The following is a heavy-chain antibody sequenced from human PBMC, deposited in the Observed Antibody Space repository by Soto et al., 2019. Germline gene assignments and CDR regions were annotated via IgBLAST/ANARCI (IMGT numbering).Heavy chain of an antibody. Sequence: PGGSLRLSCAASGFNFNSYAMSWVRQAPGKGLEWVSGINWNSGSIGYADSVKGRFTISRDNAKTSLYLQMNSLRAEDTALYYCAKDRGSGSYAANYYYYGMDVWGQGTTVTVSS. CDR2: INWNSGSI. CDR1: GFNFNSYA. D-gene: IGHD3-10*01. J-gene: IGHJ6*02. CDR3: AKDRGSGSYAANYYYYGMDV. V-gene: IGHV3-9*01.